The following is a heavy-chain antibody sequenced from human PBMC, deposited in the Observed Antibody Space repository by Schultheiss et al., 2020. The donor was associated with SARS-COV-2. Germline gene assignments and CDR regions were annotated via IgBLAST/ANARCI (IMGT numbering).Heavy chain of an antibody. J-gene: IGHJ6*02. V-gene: IGHV1-2*02. D-gene: IGHD6-13*01. CDR1: GYTFTGYY. CDR2: INPNSGGT. Sequence: GESLKISCKASGYTFTGYYMHWVRQAPGQGLEWMGWINPNSGGTNYAQKFQGRVTMTRDTSISTAYMELSRLRSDDTAVYYCARDPRIAAAGVAVYYYYYGMDVWGQGTTVTVSS. CDR3: ARDPRIAAAGVAVYYYYYGMDV.